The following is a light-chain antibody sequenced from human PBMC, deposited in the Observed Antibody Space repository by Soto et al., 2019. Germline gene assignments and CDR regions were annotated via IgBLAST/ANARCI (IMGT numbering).Light chain of an antibody. CDR1: SNDDGGNNY. J-gene: IGLJ3*02. V-gene: IGLV2-11*01. Sequence: QSALTQPRSVSGSPGQSVTISCTGTSNDDGGNNYVSWYQQHPGKAPKLMISEVSNRPSGVSNRFSGSKSGNTASLTISGLQADDEGDYYCYSYAGSFTWVFGGGTQLTVL. CDR2: EVS. CDR3: YSYAGSFTWV.